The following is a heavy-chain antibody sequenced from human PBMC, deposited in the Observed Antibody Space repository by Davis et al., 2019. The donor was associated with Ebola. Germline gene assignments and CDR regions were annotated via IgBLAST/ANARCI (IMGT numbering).Heavy chain of an antibody. CDR2: ISGSGGST. Sequence: GESLKISCAASGFTFSSYAMSWARQAPGKGLEWVSGISGSGGSTKGRFIISRDNSKNTLYLQMNRLRAEDTAVYYCAKETNYYMDVWGKGTTVTVSS. CDR1: GFTFSSYA. J-gene: IGHJ6*03. V-gene: IGHV3-23*01. CDR3: AKETNYYMDV.